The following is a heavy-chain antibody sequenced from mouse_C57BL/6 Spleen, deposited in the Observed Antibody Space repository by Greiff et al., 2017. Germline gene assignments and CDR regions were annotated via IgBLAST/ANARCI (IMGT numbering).Heavy chain of an antibody. CDR3: ARGGTAQATGFAY. J-gene: IGHJ3*01. CDR2: INPGSGNT. CDR1: GYTFTDYY. D-gene: IGHD3-2*02. V-gene: IGHV1-76*01. Sequence: QVQLQQSGAELVKPGASVKLSCKASGYTFTDYYINWVKQRPGQGLEWIARINPGSGNTYYNEKFKGKATLTPDKSSSTAYIQLSSLTSKDSAVYFCARGGTAQATGFAYWGQGTLVTVSA.